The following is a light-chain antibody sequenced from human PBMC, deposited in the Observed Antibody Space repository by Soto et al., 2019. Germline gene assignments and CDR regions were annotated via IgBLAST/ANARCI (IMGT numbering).Light chain of an antibody. J-gene: IGKJ1*01. Sequence: DIQMTQSPSSLSVSVGDRVTITCRASQSIKTWLAWYQRKPGRAPNLLIYDASSLQSGVPSRFSGSGSGTEFTLTISSLQPDDSATYYCQQYESYSWTFGQGAKVDI. V-gene: IGKV1-5*01. CDR2: DAS. CDR1: QSIKTW. CDR3: QQYESYSWT.